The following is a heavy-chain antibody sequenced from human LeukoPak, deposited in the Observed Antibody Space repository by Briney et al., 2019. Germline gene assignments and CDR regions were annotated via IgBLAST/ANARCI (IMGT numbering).Heavy chain of an antibody. J-gene: IGHJ4*02. V-gene: IGHV1-8*01. D-gene: IGHD6-13*01. CDR2: MNPNSGNT. CDR1: GYTFTSYD. Sequence: GASVKVSCKASGYTFTSYDINWVRQATGQGLEWMGWMNPNSGNTGYAQKFQGRVTMTRNTSISTAYMELSSLRSEDTAVYCCARFRGNIAAAGDYWGQGTLVTVSS. CDR3: ARFRGNIAAAGDY.